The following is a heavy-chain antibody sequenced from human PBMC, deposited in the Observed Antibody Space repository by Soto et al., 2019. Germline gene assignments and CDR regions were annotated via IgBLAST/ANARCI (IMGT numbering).Heavy chain of an antibody. D-gene: IGHD6-13*01. J-gene: IGHJ4*02. CDR1: GFTFSSYA. CDR3: ARGRGIAAAGDY. Sequence: QVQLVESGGGVVQPGRSLRLSCAASGFTFSSYAMHWVRQAPGKGLEWVAVISYDGSNKYYADSVKGRFTISRDNSKNTLYLQMNSLRAEDTAVYYCARGRGIAAAGDYWGQGTLVTVSS. CDR2: ISYDGSNK. V-gene: IGHV3-30-3*01.